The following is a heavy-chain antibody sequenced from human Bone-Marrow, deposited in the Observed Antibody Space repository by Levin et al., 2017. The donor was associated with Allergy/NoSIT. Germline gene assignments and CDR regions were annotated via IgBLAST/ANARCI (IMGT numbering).Heavy chain of an antibody. J-gene: IGHJ3*02. CDR1: GYTLTELS. CDR2: FDPEDGET. D-gene: IGHD3-22*01. Sequence: ASVKVSCKVSGYTLTELSMHWVRQAPGKGLEWMGGFDPEDGETIYAQKFQGRVTMTEDTSTDTAYMELSSLRSEDTAVYYCATVCKKSGSVDAFDIWGQGTMVTVSS. V-gene: IGHV1-24*01. CDR3: ATVCKKSGSVDAFDI.